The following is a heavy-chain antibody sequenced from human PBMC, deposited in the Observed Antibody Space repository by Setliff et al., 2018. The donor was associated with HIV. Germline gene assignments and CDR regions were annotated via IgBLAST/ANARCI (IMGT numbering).Heavy chain of an antibody. Sequence: GGSLRLSCAASGFTFSSYGMHWVRQAPGKGLEWVAVIWYDGSNKYYADSVKGRFTISRDNSKNTLYLQMNSLRAEDTAVYYCARSQPIGVVVAATLDYWGQGTLVTVSS. V-gene: IGHV3-30*19. CDR3: ARSQPIGVVVAATLDY. D-gene: IGHD2-15*01. CDR1: GFTFSSYG. CDR2: IWYDGSNK. J-gene: IGHJ4*02.